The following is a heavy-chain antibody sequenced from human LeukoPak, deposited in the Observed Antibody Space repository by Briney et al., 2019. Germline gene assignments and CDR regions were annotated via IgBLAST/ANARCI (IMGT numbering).Heavy chain of an antibody. D-gene: IGHD1-26*01. J-gene: IGHJ4*02. CDR1: GFTFSNYW. CDR3: TRIRVGAHQLEY. Sequence: PGGSLRLSCAASGFTFSNYWMNWVRQAPGQGLVWLSRINDAGRDISYADSVKGRFTSSRDNAKNTLYLQMNSLRAEDTAVYCCTRIRVGAHQLEYWGQGTLVTVSS. V-gene: IGHV3-74*01. CDR2: INDAGRDI.